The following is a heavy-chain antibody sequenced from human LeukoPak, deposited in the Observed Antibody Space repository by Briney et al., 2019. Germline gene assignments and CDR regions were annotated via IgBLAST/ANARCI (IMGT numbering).Heavy chain of an antibody. Sequence: KPSETLSLTCTVSGGSISSYYWSWIRQPPGKGLEWIGEINHSGSTNYNPSLKSRVTISVDTSKNQFSLKLSSVTAADTAVYYCARGPFGSYYDYVWGSYRYTPGWFDPWGQGTLVTVSS. CDR1: GGSISSYY. J-gene: IGHJ5*02. D-gene: IGHD3-16*02. V-gene: IGHV4-34*01. CDR3: ARGPFGSYYDYVWGSYRYTPGWFDP. CDR2: INHSGST.